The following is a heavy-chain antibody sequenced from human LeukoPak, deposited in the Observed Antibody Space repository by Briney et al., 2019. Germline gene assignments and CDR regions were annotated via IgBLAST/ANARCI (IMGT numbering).Heavy chain of an antibody. V-gene: IGHV4-61*02. CDR1: GGSISSGSYY. CDR2: IYTSGST. CDR3: ARGREGLWFGELYPSYYYYYYGMDV. J-gene: IGHJ6*02. Sequence: SETLSLTCTVSGGSISSGSYYWSWIRQPAGKGLEWIGRIYTSGSTNYNPSLKSRVTISVDTSKNQFSLKLSSVTAADTAVYYCARGREGLWFGELYPSYYYYYYGMDVWGQGTTVTVSS. D-gene: IGHD3-10*01.